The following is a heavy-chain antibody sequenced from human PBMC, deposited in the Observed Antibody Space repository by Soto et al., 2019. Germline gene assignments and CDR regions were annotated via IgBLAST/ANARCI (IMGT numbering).Heavy chain of an antibody. V-gene: IGHV3-23*01. Sequence: EVQLLESGGGLVQPGGSLRLSCAASGFTFSSYAMSWVRQAPGKGLEWVSTITSSGGNSYYADSVKGRFTISRDNSKNTLYLQMNSLRAEDSTVYYCAKGLTTVTALSFGYWGQGTLVAVSS. CDR3: AKGLTTVTALSFGY. J-gene: IGHJ4*02. D-gene: IGHD4-17*01. CDR2: ITSSGGNS. CDR1: GFTFSSYA.